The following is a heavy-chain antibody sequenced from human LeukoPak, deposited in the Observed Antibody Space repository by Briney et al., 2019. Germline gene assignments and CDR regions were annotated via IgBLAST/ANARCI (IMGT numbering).Heavy chain of an antibody. CDR1: GGSFSGYY. Sequence: SETLSLTCAVYGGSFSGYYWTWIRQPPGKGLEWIGEVNHSGDTKYNPSLKGRFIISVDTSKNQFSQRLSSVTAADTAVYYCASGRRYRFSPFESWGQGTLVTVSS. V-gene: IGHV4-34*01. J-gene: IGHJ4*02. D-gene: IGHD3-3*01. CDR3: ASGRRYRFSPFES. CDR2: VNHSGDT.